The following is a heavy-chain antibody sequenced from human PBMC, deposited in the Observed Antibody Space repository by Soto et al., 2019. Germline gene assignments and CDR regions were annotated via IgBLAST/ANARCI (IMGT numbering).Heavy chain of an antibody. J-gene: IGHJ5*02. CDR1: GGSISSGGYY. CDR2: IYYSGST. Sequence: PSETLSLTCTVSGGSISSGGYYWSWIRQHPGKGLEWIGYIYYSGSTYYNPSLKSRVTISVDTPKNQFSLKLSAEDTAVYYCAKDRQFYDFWTDLSMFGPWGQGTLVTVSS. V-gene: IGHV4-31*03. D-gene: IGHD3-3*01. CDR3: AKDRQFYDFWTDLSMFGP.